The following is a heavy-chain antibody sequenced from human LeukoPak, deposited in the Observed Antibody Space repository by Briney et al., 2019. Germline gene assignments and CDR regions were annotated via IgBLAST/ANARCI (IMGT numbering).Heavy chain of an antibody. Sequence: SETLSLTCAVYGGSFSGYYWSWIRQPPGKGLEWIGEINHSGSTNYNPSLKSRVTISVDTSKNQFSPKLSSVTAADAAVYYCARVPARAYYDTSGYPQAALDYWGQGTLVTVSS. J-gene: IGHJ4*02. CDR1: GGSFSGYY. CDR2: INHSGST. CDR3: ARVPARAYYDTSGYPQAALDY. V-gene: IGHV4-34*01. D-gene: IGHD3-22*01.